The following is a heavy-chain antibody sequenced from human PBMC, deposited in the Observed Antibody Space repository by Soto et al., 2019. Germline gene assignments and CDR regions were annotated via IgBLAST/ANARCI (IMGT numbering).Heavy chain of an antibody. CDR1: GGSISSSSYY. CDR3: ARHPGDTAMVDY. J-gene: IGHJ4*02. D-gene: IGHD5-18*01. V-gene: IGHV4-39*01. CDR2: IYYSGST. Sequence: SETLSLTCTVSGGSISSSSYYWGWIRQPPGKGLEWIGSIYYSGSTYYNPSLKSRVTISVDTSKNQFSLKLSSVTAADTAVYYCARHPGDTAMVDYWGQGTLVTVSS.